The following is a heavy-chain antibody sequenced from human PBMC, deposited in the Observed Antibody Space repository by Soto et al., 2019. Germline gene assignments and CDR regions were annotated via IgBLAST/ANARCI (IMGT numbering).Heavy chain of an antibody. D-gene: IGHD4-17*01. J-gene: IGHJ6*02. CDR3: ATYGGNSGGYYSPGVDV. CDR2: ISSSGSTK. V-gene: IGHV3-11*01. CDR1: GFTFGDYY. Sequence: QVQLVESGGGWVKPGGSLRLSCSASGFTFGDYYMNWIRQAPGKGLEWVSYISSSGSTKYYADSVKGRFTISRDNAKNSLSLQMNSLRAEDTAVYYCATYGGNSGGYYSPGVDVWGQGTTVTVSS.